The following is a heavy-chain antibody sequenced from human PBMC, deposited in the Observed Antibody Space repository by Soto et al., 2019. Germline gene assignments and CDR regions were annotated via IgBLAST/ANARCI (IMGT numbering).Heavy chain of an antibody. CDR1: GFTFSSYS. V-gene: IGHV3-48*01. CDR3: AREEGDGSPGCYEYYSYYMDV. Sequence: EVQLVESGGGLVQPGGSLRLSCAASGFTFSSYSMNWVRQAPGKGLEWVSYISSSSSTIYYADSVKGRFTISRDNAKNSLYLQMNSLRAEDTAVYYCAREEGDGSPGCYEYYSYYMDVLGKGTTVTVSS. CDR2: ISSSSSTI. J-gene: IGHJ6*03. D-gene: IGHD5-12*01.